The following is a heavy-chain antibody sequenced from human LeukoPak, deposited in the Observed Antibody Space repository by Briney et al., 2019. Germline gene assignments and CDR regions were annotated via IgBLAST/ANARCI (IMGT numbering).Heavy chain of an antibody. J-gene: IGHJ4*02. Sequence: GESLKISCKGSGYSFATYWIGWVRQTPEKGLEWMGIIYPGDSDTRYSPSFQGQDTISADKSINTAYLQWSSLKASDTAMYYCARHQIVGATRSPFDYWGQGTLVTVSS. CDR3: ARHQIVGATRSPFDY. CDR1: GYSFATYW. V-gene: IGHV5-51*01. D-gene: IGHD1-26*01. CDR2: IYPGDSDT.